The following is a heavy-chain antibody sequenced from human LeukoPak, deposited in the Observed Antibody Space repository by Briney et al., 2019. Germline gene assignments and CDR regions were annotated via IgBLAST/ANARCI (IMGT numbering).Heavy chain of an antibody. Sequence: ASVKVSCKASGGTFSSYAISWVRQAPGQGLEWMGGIIPIFGTANYAQKFQGRVTITADESTSTAYMELSSLRSEDTAVYYCARTQRNYDFWSGYYKDAFDIWGQGTMVTVSS. V-gene: IGHV1-69*01. J-gene: IGHJ3*02. CDR1: GGTFSSYA. CDR3: ARTQRNYDFWSGYYKDAFDI. D-gene: IGHD3-3*01. CDR2: IIPIFGTA.